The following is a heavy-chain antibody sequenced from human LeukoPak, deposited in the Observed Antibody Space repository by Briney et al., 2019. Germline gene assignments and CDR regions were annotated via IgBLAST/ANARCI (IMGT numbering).Heavy chain of an antibody. CDR2: IYYSGST. D-gene: IGHD6-13*01. CDR1: GGSISSYY. Sequence: SETLSLTCTVSGGSISSYYWSWIRQPPGKGLEWIGYIYYSGSTNYNPSLKSRVTISVDTSKNQFSLKLSSVTAADTAVYYCARDGQQLIFDYWGQGTLVTVSS. J-gene: IGHJ4*02. V-gene: IGHV4-59*01. CDR3: ARDGQQLIFDY.